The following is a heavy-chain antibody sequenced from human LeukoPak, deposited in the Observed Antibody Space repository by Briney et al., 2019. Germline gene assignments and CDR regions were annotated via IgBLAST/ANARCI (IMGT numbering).Heavy chain of an antibody. V-gene: IGHV3-30*02. Sequence: GGSLRLSCAASGFTFSSYGMHLVRQAPGKGLEWVAFIRYDGSNKYYADSVKGRFTISRDNSKNTLYLQMNSLRAEDTAVYYCAKVGFVVVPAPTLYYFDYWGQGTLVTVSS. CDR2: IRYDGSNK. CDR1: GFTFSSYG. D-gene: IGHD2-2*01. J-gene: IGHJ4*02. CDR3: AKVGFVVVPAPTLYYFDY.